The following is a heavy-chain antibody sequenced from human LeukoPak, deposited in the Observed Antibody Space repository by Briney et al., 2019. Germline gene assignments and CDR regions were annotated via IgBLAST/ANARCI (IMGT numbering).Heavy chain of an antibody. D-gene: IGHD2-2*02. J-gene: IGHJ4*02. Sequence: PSETLSLTCTVSGGSISSSRYYWGWIRQPPGKGLEGIGSINYSGSTYYNPSLKSPVTISVDTSKIQFSLKLSSVTAADTAVYYCARDKNVVPAAIIALFDYWGQGTLVTVSS. CDR2: INYSGST. V-gene: IGHV4-39*07. CDR3: ARDKNVVPAAIIALFDY. CDR1: GGSISSSRYY.